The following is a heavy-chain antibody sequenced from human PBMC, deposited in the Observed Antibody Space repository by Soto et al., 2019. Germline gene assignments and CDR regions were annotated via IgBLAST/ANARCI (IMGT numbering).Heavy chain of an antibody. CDR1: GVSISNTSYY. CDR2: IYFSGIT. V-gene: IGHV4-39*01. CDR3: ARHGSY. J-gene: IGHJ4*02. Sequence: SETLSLTCTVSGVSISNTSYYWGWIRQPPGKGLEWIGTIYFSGITFYNPSLKSRLTISVDTSKNQFSLRLSSVTAADTAVYYCARHGSYWGQGTLVPVSS.